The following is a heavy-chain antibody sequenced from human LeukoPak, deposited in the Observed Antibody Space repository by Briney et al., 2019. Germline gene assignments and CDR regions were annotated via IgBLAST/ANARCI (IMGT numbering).Heavy chain of an antibody. CDR1: GFIVSSSY. Sequence: GGSLRLSCAASGFIVSSSYMSWVRQAPGKGLEWVSLIYSGGSTYYADSVKGRFTISRDNAKNSLYLQMNSLRAEDTAVYHCARDPAPQGWFDSWGQGTLVTVSS. CDR2: IYSGGST. CDR3: ARDPAPQGWFDS. J-gene: IGHJ5*01. V-gene: IGHV3-53*01.